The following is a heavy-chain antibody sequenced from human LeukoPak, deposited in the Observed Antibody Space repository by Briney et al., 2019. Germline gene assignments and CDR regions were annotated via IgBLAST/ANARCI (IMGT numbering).Heavy chain of an antibody. D-gene: IGHD3-3*01. V-gene: IGHV4-4*02. CDR1: GGSVINTNW. Sequence: SETLSLTCGVSGGSVINTNWWTWVRQPPGKGLEWIGEVHLDGRTNYNPSLESRLTMSVDVSENQVSLKLTSVTAADTAVYYCAREGGFYRPLDYLGQGTLVTVSS. CDR3: AREGGFYRPLDY. J-gene: IGHJ4*02. CDR2: VHLDGRT.